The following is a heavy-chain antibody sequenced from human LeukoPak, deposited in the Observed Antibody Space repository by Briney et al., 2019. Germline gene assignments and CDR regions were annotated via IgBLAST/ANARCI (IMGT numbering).Heavy chain of an antibody. Sequence: GGSLRLSCAASGFTFSSYAMSWVRQAPGKGLEWVSAISGSGGSTYYADSVKGRFTISRDNSKNTLYLQMNSLRAEDTAVYYCAKDLEARSLEWVLPRYYYGMDVWGQGTTVTVSS. CDR2: ISGSGGST. CDR1: GFTFSSYA. J-gene: IGHJ6*02. CDR3: AKDLEARSLEWVLPRYYYGMDV. V-gene: IGHV3-23*01. D-gene: IGHD3-3*01.